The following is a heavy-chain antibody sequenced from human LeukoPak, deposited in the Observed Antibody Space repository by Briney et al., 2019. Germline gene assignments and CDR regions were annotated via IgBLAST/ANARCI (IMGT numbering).Heavy chain of an antibody. CDR3: TRTDKGDGYNWSPYVFDY. CDR1: GFTFSNAY. V-gene: IGHV3-15*01. Sequence: GGSLRLSCAASGFTFSNAYMKWVRQAPGKGLEWVGRIKSKTDGGTTDYAAPVKGRFTISRDDSKNTLYLQMNSLKTEDTAVYYCTRTDKGDGYNWSPYVFDYWGQGTLVTVSS. J-gene: IGHJ4*02. CDR2: IKSKTDGGTT. D-gene: IGHD5-24*01.